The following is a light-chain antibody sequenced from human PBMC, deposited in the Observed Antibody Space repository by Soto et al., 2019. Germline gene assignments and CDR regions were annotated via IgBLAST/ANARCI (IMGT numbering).Light chain of an antibody. CDR1: QSVLYSSNNKNY. CDR2: WAS. Sequence: DIVMTQSPDSLAVSLGERATINCKSSQSVLYSSNNKNYLAWYQQKPGQPPKLLIYWASTRESGVPDRFSGSRSGTDFARTISSLQADDVAVYYCQQYYSTPPTFCQAAHVDIK. V-gene: IGKV4-1*01. J-gene: IGKJ1*01. CDR3: QQYYSTPPT.